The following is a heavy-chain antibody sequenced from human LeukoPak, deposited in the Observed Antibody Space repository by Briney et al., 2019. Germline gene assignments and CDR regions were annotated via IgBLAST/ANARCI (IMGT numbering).Heavy chain of an antibody. CDR1: GFTFSSYA. V-gene: IGHV3-23*01. CDR3: AKSSGYSGSYSADY. J-gene: IGHJ4*02. Sequence: PGGSLRLSCAASGFTFSSYAMSWVRQAPGKGLEWVSAISGSGGSTYYADSVEGRFTISRDNSKNTLYLQMNSLRAEDTAVYYCAKSSGYSGSYSADYWGQGTLVTVSS. D-gene: IGHD1-26*01. CDR2: ISGSGGST.